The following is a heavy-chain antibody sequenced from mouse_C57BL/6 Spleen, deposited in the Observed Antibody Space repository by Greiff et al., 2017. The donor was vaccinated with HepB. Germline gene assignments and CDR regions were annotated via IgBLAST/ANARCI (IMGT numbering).Heavy chain of an antibody. CDR1: GFTFSDYY. CDR3: ARVYGPYWYFDV. D-gene: IGHD1-1*02. V-gene: IGHV5-16*01. CDR2: INYDGSST. J-gene: IGHJ1*03. Sequence: EVKLMESEGGLVQPGSSMKLSCTASGFTFSDYYMAWVRQVPEKGLEWVANINYDGSSTYYLDSLKSRFIISRDNAKNILYLQMSSLKSEDTATYYCARVYGPYWYFDVWGTGTTVTVSS.